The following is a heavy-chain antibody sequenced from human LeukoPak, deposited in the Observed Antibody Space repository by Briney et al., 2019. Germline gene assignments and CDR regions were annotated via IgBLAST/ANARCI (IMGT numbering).Heavy chain of an antibody. CDR3: ATAVLYGDYGNYYYMDV. D-gene: IGHD4-17*01. CDR2: SIPIFGTA. J-gene: IGHJ6*03. CDR1: GGTFSSYA. V-gene: IGHV1-69*06. Sequence: SVKVSCKASGGTFSSYANSWVRQDPGHGLEWMGGSIPIFGTANYAQKFQGRVTITADTSTSTAYMELSSLRSEDTAVYYCATAVLYGDYGNYYYMDVWGKGTTVTVSS.